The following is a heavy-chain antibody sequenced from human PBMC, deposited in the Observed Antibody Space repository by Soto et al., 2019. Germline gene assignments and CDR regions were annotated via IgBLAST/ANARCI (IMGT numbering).Heavy chain of an antibody. V-gene: IGHV3-30*18. CDR1: GFTFSRYG. CDR3: ANYCRSTSCFSGGLEH. D-gene: IGHD2-2*01. J-gene: IGHJ4*02. CDR2: ISDDGCNK. Sequence: QVQLVESGEGVVQPGRSLRLSCAASGFTFSRYGMHWVRQAPGKGLEWVAVISDDGCNKYYADSVKGRFTISRDNSKNTLYLQMNSLRAEDTAVYYCANYCRSTSCFSGGLEHWGQGTLVTVSS.